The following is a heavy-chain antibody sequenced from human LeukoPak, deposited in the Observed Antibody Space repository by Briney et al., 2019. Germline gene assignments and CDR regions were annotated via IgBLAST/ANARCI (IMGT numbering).Heavy chain of an antibody. Sequence: GASVKVSCKASGYTFTGYYMHWVRQAPGQGLEWMGWINPNSGGTNYAQKFQGWVTMTRDTSISTAYMELSRLRSDDTAVYYCARDKGLVVVSYYYYYMDVWGKGTTVTVSS. J-gene: IGHJ6*03. CDR2: INPNSGGT. D-gene: IGHD6-6*01. V-gene: IGHV1-2*04. CDR3: ARDKGLVVVSYYYYYMDV. CDR1: GYTFTGYY.